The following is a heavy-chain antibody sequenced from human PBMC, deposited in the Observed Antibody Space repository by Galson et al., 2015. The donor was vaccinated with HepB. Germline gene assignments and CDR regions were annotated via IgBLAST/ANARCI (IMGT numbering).Heavy chain of an antibody. Sequence: SLRLSCAASGFTFSDYYMSWIRQAPGKGLEWVSYISTSSSHTNYADSVKGRFTISRDNAKNSLYLQMSSLRAEDTAVYYCARGREVLPFLEWPLEYWGQGTLVTVSS. V-gene: IGHV3-11*06. CDR1: GFTFSDYY. D-gene: IGHD3-3*01. CDR3: ARGREVLPFLEWPLEY. CDR2: ISTSSSHT. J-gene: IGHJ4*02.